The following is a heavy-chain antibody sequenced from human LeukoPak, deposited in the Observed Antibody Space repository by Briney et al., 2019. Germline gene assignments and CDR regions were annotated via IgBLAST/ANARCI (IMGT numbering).Heavy chain of an antibody. CDR1: GGSISSGDYY. V-gene: IGHV4-30-4*01. J-gene: IGHJ6*02. Sequence: SETLSLTCTVSGGSISSGDYYWSWIRQPPGKGLEWIGYIYYSGSTYYNPSLKSRVTISVDTSKNQFSLKLSSVTAADTAVYYRARRGTDYYYYYGMDVWGQGTTVTVSS. CDR2: IYYSGST. CDR3: ARRGTDYYYYYGMDV.